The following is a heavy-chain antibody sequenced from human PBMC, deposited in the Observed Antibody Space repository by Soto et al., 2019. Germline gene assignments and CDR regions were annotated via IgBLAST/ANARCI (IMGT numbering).Heavy chain of an antibody. J-gene: IGHJ4*02. CDR1: GYTFTGHY. CDR3: AKDNGQLLIFEY. V-gene: IGHV1-2*02. D-gene: IGHD2-2*01. CDR2: ITPNSGYT. Sequence: GASVKVSCKASGYTFTGHYVHWVRQAPGQGLEWMGWITPNSGYTNYAQKFQGRVTMTRDTSISTAYMELSGLRSDDTAVYYCAKDNGQLLIFEYWGQGTRVTVSS.